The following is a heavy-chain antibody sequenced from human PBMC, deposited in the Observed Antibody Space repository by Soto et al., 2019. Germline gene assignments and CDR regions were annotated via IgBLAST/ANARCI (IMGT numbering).Heavy chain of an antibody. J-gene: IGHJ4*02. D-gene: IGHD3-22*01. Sequence: EVQLVESGGGLVQPGGSLRLSCAASGFTFSSYWMSWVRQAPGKGLEWVANIKQDGSEKYYVDSVKGRFTISRDNAKNSLYLQMNRRRAGDTAVYYCAREGGGNYYDSSGQFDYWGQGTLATVSS. CDR3: AREGGGNYYDSSGQFDY. CDR1: GFTFSSYW. CDR2: IKQDGSEK. V-gene: IGHV3-7*01.